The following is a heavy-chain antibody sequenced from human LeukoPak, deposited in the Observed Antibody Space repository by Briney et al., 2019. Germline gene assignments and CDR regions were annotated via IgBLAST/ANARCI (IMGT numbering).Heavy chain of an antibody. V-gene: IGHV1-2*02. CDR1: GYTFTGYY. J-gene: IGHJ6*03. CDR3: ARDHNQLLPRYYYYYMDV. Sequence: ASVKVSCKASGYTFTGYYMHWVRQAPGQGLEWMGWINPNSGGTNYAQKFQGRVTMTRDTSISTAYMELSRLRSDDTAVYYCARDHNQLLPRYYYYYMDVWGKGTTVTVSS. D-gene: IGHD2-2*01. CDR2: INPNSGGT.